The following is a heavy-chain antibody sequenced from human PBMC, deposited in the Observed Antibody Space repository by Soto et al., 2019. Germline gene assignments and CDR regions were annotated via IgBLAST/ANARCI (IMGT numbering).Heavy chain of an antibody. CDR3: ARGGPGVGSFDY. V-gene: IGHV1-2*02. Sequence: GASVKVSCKASGYTFTGYYMHWVRQAPGQGLERMGWINPNSGGTNYAQKFQGRVTITRDTSASTAYMELSSLRSEDTAVYYCARGGPGVGSFDYWGQGTLVTVSS. D-gene: IGHD2-15*01. J-gene: IGHJ4*02. CDR1: GYTFTGYY. CDR2: INPNSGGT.